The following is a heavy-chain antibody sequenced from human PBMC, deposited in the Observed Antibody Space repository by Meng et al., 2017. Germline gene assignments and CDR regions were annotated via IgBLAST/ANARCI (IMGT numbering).Heavy chain of an antibody. CDR3: ARVPLRFYHWNDLPDY. J-gene: IGHJ4*02. Sequence: ASVKVSCKASGYTFTSYGISWVRQAPGQGLEWMGWISAYNGNTNYAQKLQGRVTMTTDTSTSTAYMELRSLRSDDTAVYYCARVPLRFYHWNDLPDYWGQGTLVTVSS. CDR1: GYTFTSYG. V-gene: IGHV1-18*01. CDR2: ISAYNGNT. D-gene: IGHD1-1*01.